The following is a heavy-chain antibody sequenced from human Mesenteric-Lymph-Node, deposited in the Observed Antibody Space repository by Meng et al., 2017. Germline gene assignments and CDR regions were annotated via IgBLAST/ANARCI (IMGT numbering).Heavy chain of an antibody. J-gene: IGHJ4*02. CDR3: ARGSVMFDY. CDR2: IYDSGRT. CDR1: GYSISSGYY. Sequence: SETLSLTCTVSGYSISSGYYWSWIRQPPGKGLEWIGDIYDSGRTNYNPSLKSRVTISSDTSKHQFSLRLTSVTAADTAVYYCARGSVMFDYWGQGALVTVSS. D-gene: IGHD2-21*01. V-gene: IGHV4-61*01.